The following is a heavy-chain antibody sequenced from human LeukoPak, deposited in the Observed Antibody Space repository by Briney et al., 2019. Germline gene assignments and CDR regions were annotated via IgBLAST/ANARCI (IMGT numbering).Heavy chain of an antibody. CDR2: INPYSGRT. CDR3: VRDRTKYCRSTSCPLDY. CDR1: GYSFTGYY. V-gene: IGHV1-2*02. Sequence: GASVKVSCKASGYSFTGYYMHWVRQAPGQGLEWMGWINPYSGRTNYAQKLQGRVTMTTDTSTSTPYMELSRLRSDDTAVYYCVRDRTKYCRSTSCPLDYWGQGTLVTVSS. D-gene: IGHD2-2*01. J-gene: IGHJ4*02.